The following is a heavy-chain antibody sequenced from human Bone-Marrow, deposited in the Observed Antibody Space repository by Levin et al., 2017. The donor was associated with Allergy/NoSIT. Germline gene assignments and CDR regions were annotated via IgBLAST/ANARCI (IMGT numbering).Heavy chain of an antibody. V-gene: IGHV3-23*01. D-gene: IGHD6-6*01. Sequence: PTGGSLRLSCAASGFTFSSYSMNWVRQAPGKGLEWVSVIGTGGDTYYADSVKGRFTISRDNFKNTLYLHMNNLRAEDTALYYCAGKVAGAGRPLDYWGQGTLVTVSS. CDR1: GFTFSSYS. CDR3: AGKVAGAGRPLDY. J-gene: IGHJ4*02. CDR2: IGTGGDT.